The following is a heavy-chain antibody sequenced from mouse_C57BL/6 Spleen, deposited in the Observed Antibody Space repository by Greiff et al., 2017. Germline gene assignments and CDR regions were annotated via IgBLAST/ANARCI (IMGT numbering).Heavy chain of an antibody. V-gene: IGHV1-64*01. CDR1: GYTFTSYW. D-gene: IGHD2-4*01. CDR3: ARDYYDYYFDD. CDR2: IHPNSGST. J-gene: IGHJ2*01. Sequence: QVQLQQPGAELVKPGASVKLSCTASGYTFTSYWMHWVKQRPGQGLEWIGMIHPNSGSTNYNKKFKSKATLTVDKSSSTAYMQLSSLTSEDSAVYYCARDYYDYYFDDWGQGTTLAVSS.